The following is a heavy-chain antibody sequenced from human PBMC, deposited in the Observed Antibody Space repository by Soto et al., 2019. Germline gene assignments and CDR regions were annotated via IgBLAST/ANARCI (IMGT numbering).Heavy chain of an antibody. CDR3: ARGVVVAATPTFDP. Sequence: SETLSLTCAVSGGSISSGGYSWSWIRQPPGKGLEWIGYIYHSGSTYYNPSLKSRVTISVDRSKNQFSLKLSSVTAADTAVYYCARGVVVAATPTFDPWGQGTMVTVS. D-gene: IGHD2-15*01. V-gene: IGHV4-30-2*01. CDR2: IYHSGST. CDR1: GGSISSGGYS. J-gene: IGHJ5*02.